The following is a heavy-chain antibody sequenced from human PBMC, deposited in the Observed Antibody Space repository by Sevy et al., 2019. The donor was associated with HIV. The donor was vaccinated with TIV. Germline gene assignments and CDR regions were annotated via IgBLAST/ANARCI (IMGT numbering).Heavy chain of an antibody. CDR2: IYDTGDT. J-gene: IGHJ4*02. V-gene: IGHV4-59*13. Sequence: SETLSLTCTLSGASMSGYYWSWIRQPPGTGLEWIGYIYDTGDTNFIPSLKSRVTISQDTSKTQFSLGLSSVNTAVTAVYYCARGRSNFRYWSQGTLVTVSS. CDR1: GASMSGYY. D-gene: IGHD1-1*01. CDR3: ARGRSNFRY.